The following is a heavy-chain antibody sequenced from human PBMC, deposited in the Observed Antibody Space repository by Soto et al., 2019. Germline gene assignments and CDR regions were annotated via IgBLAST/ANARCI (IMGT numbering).Heavy chain of an antibody. J-gene: IGHJ4*02. CDR1: GFTFSMYA. V-gene: IGHV3-23*01. CDR3: AKDPRLVVEGFDY. CDR2: ISDSGGST. Sequence: PGGSLRLSCAASGFTFSMYAMSWVRHAPGKGLEWVSAISDSGGSTYYADSVKGRFTISRDNSKNTLYLQMNSLRAEDTAVYYCAKDPRLVVEGFDYWGQGTLVTVSS. D-gene: IGHD6-19*01.